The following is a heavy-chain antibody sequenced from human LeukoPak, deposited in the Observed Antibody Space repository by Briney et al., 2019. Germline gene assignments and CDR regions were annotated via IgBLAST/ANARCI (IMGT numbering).Heavy chain of an antibody. CDR3: AKLGYSPWGYYYYYMDV. J-gene: IGHJ6*03. CDR1: GFTFSSYA. V-gene: IGHV3-23*01. Sequence: GGSLRLSCTASGFTFSSYAMSWVRQAPGKGVEWVSAISGSGGSTYYADSVKGRFTISRDNSKNTLYLQMNSLRAEDTAVYYCAKLGYSPWGYYYYYMDVWGKGTTVTVSS. CDR2: ISGSGGST. D-gene: IGHD5-18*01.